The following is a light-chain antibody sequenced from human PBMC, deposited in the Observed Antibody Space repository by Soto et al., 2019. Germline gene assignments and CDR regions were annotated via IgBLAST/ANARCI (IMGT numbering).Light chain of an antibody. CDR1: SSNIGSNY. CDR3: AAWDDSLSALYV. J-gene: IGLJ1*01. Sequence: QAVVTQPPSASGTPGQRVTISCSGSSSNIGSNYVYWYQQLPGTAPKLLIYRNNQRHSGVPDRFSGSKSGTSASLAISGLRSEDEADYYCAAWDDSLSALYVFGTGTKLTVL. CDR2: RNN. V-gene: IGLV1-47*01.